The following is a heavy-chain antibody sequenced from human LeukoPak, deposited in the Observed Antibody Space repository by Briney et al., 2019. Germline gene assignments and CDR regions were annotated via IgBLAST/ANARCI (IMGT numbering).Heavy chain of an antibody. CDR2: INPTGTAT. Sequence: ASVKVSCKASGYSFINNWMHWVRQAPGQGLEWVGPINPTGTATIYAEKFQGRVTLTRDRSTTTDYMELRSLKSGDTAVYYCARDNSVGDIAWWFDPWGQGTPVTVSS. V-gene: IGHV1-46*01. CDR3: ARDNSVGDIAWWFDP. D-gene: IGHD1-26*01. CDR1: GYSFINNW. J-gene: IGHJ5*02.